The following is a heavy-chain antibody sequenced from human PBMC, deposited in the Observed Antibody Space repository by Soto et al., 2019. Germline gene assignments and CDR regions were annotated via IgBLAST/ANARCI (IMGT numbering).Heavy chain of an antibody. J-gene: IGHJ6*03. CDR2: IYYSGST. Sequence: PWETLSLTCTVSGGSISSYYWSWIRQPPGKGLEWIGYIYYSGSTNYNPSLKSRVTISVDTSKNQFSLKLSSVTAADTAVYYCARRSRYQLSSRGSYYYYYMDVWGKGTTVTVS. CDR3: ARRSRYQLSSRGSYYYYYMDV. CDR1: GGSISSYY. V-gene: IGHV4-59*08. D-gene: IGHD2-2*01.